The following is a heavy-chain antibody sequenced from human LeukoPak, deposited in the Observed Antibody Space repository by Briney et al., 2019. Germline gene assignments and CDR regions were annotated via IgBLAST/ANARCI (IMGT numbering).Heavy chain of an antibody. CDR2: ISYDGSNK. CDR3: AKDQARALWELSPPFDY. V-gene: IGHV3-30*04. D-gene: IGHD1-26*01. CDR1: GFTFSSYA. Sequence: GGSLRLSCAASGFTFSSYAMHWVRQAPGKGLEWVAVISYDGSNKYYADSVKGRFTISRDNSKNTLYLQMNSLRAEDTAVYYCAKDQARALWELSPPFDYWGQGTLVTVSS. J-gene: IGHJ4*02.